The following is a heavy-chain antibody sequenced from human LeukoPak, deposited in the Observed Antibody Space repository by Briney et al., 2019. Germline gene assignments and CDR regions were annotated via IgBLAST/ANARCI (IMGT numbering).Heavy chain of an antibody. D-gene: IGHD3-22*01. CDR1: GYTFTGYY. CDR2: INPNNGGT. J-gene: IGHJ3*02. Sequence: ASVKVSCKASGYTFTGYYIHWVRQAPGQGLDWMGRINPNNGGTNYAQKFQGRVTMTRDMSMSTAYMELSRLRSDDTAVYYCAGEDNSSGYRPFDIWGQGTMVTIPS. V-gene: IGHV1-2*06. CDR3: AGEDNSSGYRPFDI.